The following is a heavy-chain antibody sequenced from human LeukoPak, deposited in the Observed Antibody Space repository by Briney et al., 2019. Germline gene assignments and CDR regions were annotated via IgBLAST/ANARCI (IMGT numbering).Heavy chain of an antibody. J-gene: IGHJ4*02. CDR3: ARGGGDPNY. CDR1: GYTFISYD. CDR2: MYAKSGNT. V-gene: IGHV1-8*01. D-gene: IGHD3-10*01. Sequence: ASVKVSWAAPGYTFISYDLCAVAYASGQGLEWMVWMYAKSGNTGYAQKWQGRVTMTRNTSISTAYMELSSLRSEDTAVYYCARGGGDPNYWGQGTLVTVSS.